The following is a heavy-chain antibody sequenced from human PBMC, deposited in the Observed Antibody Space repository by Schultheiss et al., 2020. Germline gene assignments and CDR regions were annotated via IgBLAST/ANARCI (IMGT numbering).Heavy chain of an antibody. V-gene: IGHV3-23*01. CDR3: AKDGDMQWLPIVGSSGYFDY. CDR1: GFTFSSYA. Sequence: GGSLRLSCAASGFTFSSYAMSWVRQAPGKGLEWVSAISGSGGSTYYADSVKGRFTISRDNSKNTLYLQMNSLRAEDTAVYYCAKDGDMQWLPIVGSSGYFDYWGQGTLVTVSA. J-gene: IGHJ4*02. CDR2: ISGSGGST. D-gene: IGHD6-19*01.